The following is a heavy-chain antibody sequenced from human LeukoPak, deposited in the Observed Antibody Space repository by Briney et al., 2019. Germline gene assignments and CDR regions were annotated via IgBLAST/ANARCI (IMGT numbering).Heavy chain of an antibody. J-gene: IGHJ3*01. CDR3: ARRYCSGGSCYSERGAFDV. Sequence: SETLSLTCAVYGGSFSGYYWSWIRQPPGKGLEWIGEINHSGSTNYNPSLKSRVTISVDTSKNQFSLKLSSVTAADTAVYYYARRYCSGGSCYSERGAFDVWGQGTMVTVSS. CDR1: GGSFSGYY. CDR2: INHSGST. V-gene: IGHV4-34*01. D-gene: IGHD2-15*01.